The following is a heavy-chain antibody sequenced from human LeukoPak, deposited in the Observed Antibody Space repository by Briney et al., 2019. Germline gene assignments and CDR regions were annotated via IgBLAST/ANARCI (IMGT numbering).Heavy chain of an antibody. Sequence: SETLSLTCAVYGGCFSGYYWSWIRQPPGKGLEWIGEINHSGSTNYNPSLKSRVTISVDTSKNQFSLKLSSVTAADTAVYYCARGCGSTSCYLGAFDIWGQGTMVTVSS. CDR3: ARGCGSTSCYLGAFDI. CDR2: INHSGST. D-gene: IGHD2-2*01. CDR1: GGCFSGYY. J-gene: IGHJ3*02. V-gene: IGHV4-34*01.